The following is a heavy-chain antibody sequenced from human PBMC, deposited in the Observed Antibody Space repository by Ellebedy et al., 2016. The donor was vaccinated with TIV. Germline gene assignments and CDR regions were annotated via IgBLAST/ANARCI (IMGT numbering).Heavy chain of an antibody. D-gene: IGHD4-17*01. CDR1: GFTFSSYS. V-gene: IGHV3-48*02. CDR3: ARGPLYGDYPNWFDP. Sequence: GESLKISCAASGFTFSSYSMNWVRQAPGKGLEWVSYISSSSSTIYYADSVKGRFTISRDNAKNSLYLQMNGLRDEDTAVYYCARGPLYGDYPNWFDPWGQGTLVTVSS. CDR2: ISSSSSTI. J-gene: IGHJ5*02.